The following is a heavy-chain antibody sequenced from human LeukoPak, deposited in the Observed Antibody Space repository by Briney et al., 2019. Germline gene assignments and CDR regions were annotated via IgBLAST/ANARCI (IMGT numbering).Heavy chain of an antibody. CDR2: ISNYFGVT. D-gene: IGHD4-11*01. CDR3: PRDSDYSGNGNGDWCDP. V-gene: IGHV1-18*04. Sequence: ASVKVSCKASGFRFSSIGVSWVRQAPGPGLEWMGWISNYFGVTHYAEKFEDRVTMTVDTSTTTVHMELRSLKYDDTAIYYCPRDSDYSGNGNGDWCDPWGQGTVVIVSS. CDR1: GFRFSSIG. J-gene: IGHJ5*02.